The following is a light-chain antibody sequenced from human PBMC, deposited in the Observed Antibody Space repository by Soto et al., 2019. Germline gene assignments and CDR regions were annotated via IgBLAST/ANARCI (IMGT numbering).Light chain of an antibody. CDR3: QQCETDRT. V-gene: IGKV1-5*03. CDR2: EES. J-gene: IGKJ1*01. Sequence: DIQMTQSPSTLSASVGDRVTITCRASQIISSWLAWYQQKPGKAPKLLLYEESILENGVPSRFSGSVSGTEVTLTIISLQPDDFAYYYCQQCETDRTVGPAIKVEIK. CDR1: QIISSW.